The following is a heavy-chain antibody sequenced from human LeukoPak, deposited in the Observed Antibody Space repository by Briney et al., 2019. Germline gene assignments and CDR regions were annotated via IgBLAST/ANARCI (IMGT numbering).Heavy chain of an antibody. CDR1: GFIFSNYA. CDR3: AKEYYYDSSGYYDY. J-gene: IGHJ4*02. Sequence: GGSLRLSCAASGFIFSNYAMSWVRQARGKGLDWVSAISGSGGSTSYSNSGKGRFTISQDNSKNTLYLQKNSLRDEDTAVYYCAKEYYYDSSGYYDYWGQGTLVSVFS. V-gene: IGHV3-23*01. CDR2: ISGSGGST. D-gene: IGHD3-22*01.